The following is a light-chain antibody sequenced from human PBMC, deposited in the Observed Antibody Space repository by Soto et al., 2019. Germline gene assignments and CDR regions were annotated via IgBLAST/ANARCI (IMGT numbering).Light chain of an antibody. J-gene: IGKJ4*01. CDR3: MQALQTLT. Sequence: DIVMTQSPLSLPVTPGEQASISCRSSQSLLHSNGYNYLDWYLQKPGQSPQLLIYLGSNRASGVPDRFSGSGSGTDFTLKISRVDAEDVGVYYRMQALQTLTFGGGTKVEIK. V-gene: IGKV2-28*01. CDR2: LGS. CDR1: QSLLHSNGYNY.